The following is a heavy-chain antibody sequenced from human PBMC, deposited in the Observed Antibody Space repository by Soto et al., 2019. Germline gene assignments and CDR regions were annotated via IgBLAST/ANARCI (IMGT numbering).Heavy chain of an antibody. Sequence: GGSLRLSCAASGFTFDDYAMHWVRQAPGKGLEWVSGISWNSGSIGYADSVKGRFTISRDNAKNSLYLQMNSLRAEDTALYYCAKDMEVDYYYMDVWGKGTTVTVSS. V-gene: IGHV3-9*01. J-gene: IGHJ6*03. CDR3: AKDMEVDYYYMDV. CDR2: ISWNSGSI. CDR1: GFTFDDYA. D-gene: IGHD2-15*01.